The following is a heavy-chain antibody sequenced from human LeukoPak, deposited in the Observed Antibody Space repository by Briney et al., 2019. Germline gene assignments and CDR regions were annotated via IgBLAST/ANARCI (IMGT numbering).Heavy chain of an antibody. J-gene: IGHJ6*02. CDR1: GGSISSSSYS. CDR2: IYYSGST. D-gene: IGHD2-8*02. Sequence: PSETLSLTCTVSGGSISSSSYSWGWIRQPPGKGLEWIGSIYYSGSTYYNPSLKSRVTISVDTSKNQFSLKLSSVTAADTAVYYCARLHGRLVATSLHYYYGMAVWGQGTTVTVSS. CDR3: ARLHGRLVATSLHYYYGMAV. V-gene: IGHV4-39*01.